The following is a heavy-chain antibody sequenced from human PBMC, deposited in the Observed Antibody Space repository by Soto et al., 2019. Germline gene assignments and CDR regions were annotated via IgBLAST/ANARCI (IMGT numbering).Heavy chain of an antibody. Sequence: SVKVSCKASGGTFSSYAISWVRQAPGQGLEWMGGIIPIFGTANYAQKFQGRVTITADESTTTAYMELSSLRSEDTAVYYCARDLKRYYDSSGYGYYYYGMDVWGQGTTVTVSS. CDR2: IIPIFGTA. CDR3: ARDLKRYYDSSGYGYYYYGMDV. D-gene: IGHD3-22*01. V-gene: IGHV1-69*13. CDR1: GGTFSSYA. J-gene: IGHJ6*02.